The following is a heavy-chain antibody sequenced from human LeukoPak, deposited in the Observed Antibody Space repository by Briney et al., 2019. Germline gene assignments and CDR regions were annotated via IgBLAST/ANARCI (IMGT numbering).Heavy chain of an antibody. V-gene: IGHV1-18*01. CDR3: AVLWSSGYYVHDY. CDR1: GGTFSSYA. CDR2: ISAYNGNT. J-gene: IGHJ4*02. D-gene: IGHD3-22*01. Sequence: ASVKVSCKASGGTFSSYAISWVRQAPGQGLEWMGWISAYNGNTNYAQKLQGRVTMTTDTSTSTAYMELRSLRSDDTAVYYCAVLWSSGYYVHDYWGQGTLVTVSS.